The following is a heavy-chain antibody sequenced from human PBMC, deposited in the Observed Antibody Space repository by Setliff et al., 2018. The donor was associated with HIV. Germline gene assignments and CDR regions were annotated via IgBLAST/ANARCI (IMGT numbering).Heavy chain of an antibody. Sequence: ASVKVSCKASGYIFSTFGITWVRQAPGQGPEWMGWISGSNGNTNYAQEFQGRVTVTIDTSTSTAYMELRTLRSDDTAVYYCVRPGSNSPTDWFDPWGQGTLVTVSS. V-gene: IGHV1-18*01. D-gene: IGHD4-4*01. CDR2: ISGSNGNT. CDR3: VRPGSNSPTDWFDP. CDR1: GYIFSTFG. J-gene: IGHJ5*02.